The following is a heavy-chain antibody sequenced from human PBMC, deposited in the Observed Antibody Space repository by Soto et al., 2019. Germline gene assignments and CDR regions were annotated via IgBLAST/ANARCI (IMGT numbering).Heavy chain of an antibody. D-gene: IGHD6-25*01. Sequence: SLKITCKPCAHSFTSYWIGWVRQMPGKGLEWMGIIYPGDSDTRYILSFQGQVTISADKSISSAYLQWSNLMASDTSMYYCARGPWRSGLCGMDDWGQG. CDR1: AHSFTSYW. J-gene: IGHJ6*01. V-gene: IGHV5-51*01. CDR3: ARGPWRSGLCGMDD. CDR2: IYPGDSDT.